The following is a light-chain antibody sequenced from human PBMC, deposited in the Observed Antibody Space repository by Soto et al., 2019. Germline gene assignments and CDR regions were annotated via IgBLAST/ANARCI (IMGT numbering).Light chain of an antibody. CDR1: SSDVGAYNY. CDR3: CSYTSSSTYV. Sequence: QSVRNQPASVSGSPGQSITISCTGTSSDVGAYNYVSWFQQYPGKAPKLMIYDVSNRPSGVSNRFSGSKSGNTASLTISGLQAEDEADYYCCSYTSSSTYVFGTGTKVTVL. CDR2: DVS. V-gene: IGLV2-14*01. J-gene: IGLJ1*01.